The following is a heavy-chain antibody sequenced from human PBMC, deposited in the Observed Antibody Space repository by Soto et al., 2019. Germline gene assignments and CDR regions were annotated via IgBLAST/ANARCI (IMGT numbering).Heavy chain of an antibody. Sequence: GGSLRLSCTASGFTFGDYAMSWFRQAPGKGLEWVGFIRSKAYGGTTEYAASVKGRFTISRDDSKSIAYLQMNSLKTEDTAVYYCTRDSAVAAAGLYYYYMDVWGKGTTVTVSS. CDR2: IRSKAYGGTT. V-gene: IGHV3-49*03. CDR3: TRDSAVAAAGLYYYYMDV. D-gene: IGHD6-13*01. J-gene: IGHJ6*03. CDR1: GFTFGDYA.